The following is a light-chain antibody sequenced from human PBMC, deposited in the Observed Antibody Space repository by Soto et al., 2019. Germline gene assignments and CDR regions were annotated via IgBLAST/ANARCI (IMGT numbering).Light chain of an antibody. CDR1: SSDVGSYNR. CDR3: NSYTGSSTYV. J-gene: IGLJ1*01. V-gene: IGLV2-18*02. Sequence: QSVLTQPPPVSGSPGQSVAISCTGTSSDVGSYNRVSWYQQPPGAAPKLMIYEVSNRPSGVPDRFSGSKSGNTASLTISGLQAEDEADYYCNSYTGSSTYVFGTGTKVT. CDR2: EVS.